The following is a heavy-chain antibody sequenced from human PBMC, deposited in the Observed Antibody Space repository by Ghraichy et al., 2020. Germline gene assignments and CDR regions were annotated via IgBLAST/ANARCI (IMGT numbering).Heavy chain of an antibody. V-gene: IGHV3-66*01. CDR2: IYSDGST. D-gene: IGHD3-10*01. Sequence: GGSLRLSCAASGFIVSSNYMSWVHQAPRKGLEWVSIIYSDGSTYYADSVKGRFTVSRDKSKNTLDLQMNSLRVEDTAVYYCARLASYYGSGSYQPHFDYWGQGTLVTVSS. CDR3: ARLASYYGSGSYQPHFDY. J-gene: IGHJ4*02. CDR1: GFIVSSNY.